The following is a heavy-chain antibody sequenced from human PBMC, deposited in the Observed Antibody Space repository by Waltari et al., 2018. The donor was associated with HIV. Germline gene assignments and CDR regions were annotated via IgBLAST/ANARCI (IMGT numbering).Heavy chain of an antibody. J-gene: IGHJ3*02. V-gene: IGHV3-53*01. Sequence: EVQLVESGGGLIQPGGSLRLSCAASGFTVSSNYMSWVRQAPGTGLELVSVIYSGGSTYYADSVKGRFTISRDNSKNTLYLQMNSLRAEDTAVYYCAREYYYDSSGSLDIWGQGTMVTVSS. D-gene: IGHD3-22*01. CDR3: AREYYYDSSGSLDI. CDR2: IYSGGST. CDR1: GFTVSSNY.